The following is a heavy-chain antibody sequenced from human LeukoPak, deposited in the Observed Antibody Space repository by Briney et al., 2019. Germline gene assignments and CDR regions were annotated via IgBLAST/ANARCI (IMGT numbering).Heavy chain of an antibody. D-gene: IGHD1-1*01. CDR1: GGSISSYY. V-gene: IGHV4-59*01. CDR3: AREGTVGTNLNWFDP. J-gene: IGHJ5*02. Sequence: PSETLSLTCTVPGGSISSYYWSCIRQPPGKGLEWIGYISYSGSTNFNPSLKSRVTISVDTSKNQFSLKLSSVTAADTAVYYCAREGTVGTNLNWFDPWGQGTLVTVSS. CDR2: ISYSGST.